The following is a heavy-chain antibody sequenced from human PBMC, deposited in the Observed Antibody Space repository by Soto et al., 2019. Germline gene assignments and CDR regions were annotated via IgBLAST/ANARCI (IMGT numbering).Heavy chain of an antibody. D-gene: IGHD3-22*01. V-gene: IGHV6-1*01. Sequence: PSQTLSLTCAISGDSVSSNSAAWNWIRQSPSRGLEWLGRTYYRSKWYNDYAVSVKSRITINPDTSKNQFSLQLNSVTPEDTAVYYCARVIFYDSSRYPYDAFDIWGQATMVTVSS. CDR1: GDSVSSNSAA. J-gene: IGHJ3*02. CDR3: ARVIFYDSSRYPYDAFDI. CDR2: TYYRSKWYN.